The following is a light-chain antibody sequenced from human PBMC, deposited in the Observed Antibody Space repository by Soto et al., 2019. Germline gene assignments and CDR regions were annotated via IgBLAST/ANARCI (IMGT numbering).Light chain of an antibody. Sequence: EIALTQSPGTLSLSPGERATLSCRASQSVSSSHLAWYHHKPGQXHRLLIYAASSRATGSPDRFSGGGSGTDGTITISRLEPEDCEVYDCQQYGYSPITFGQGTRLEIK. V-gene: IGKV3-20*01. J-gene: IGKJ5*01. CDR1: QSVSSSH. CDR2: AAS. CDR3: QQYGYSPIT.